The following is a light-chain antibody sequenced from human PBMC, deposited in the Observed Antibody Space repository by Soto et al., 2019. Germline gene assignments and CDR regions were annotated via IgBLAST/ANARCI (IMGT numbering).Light chain of an antibody. CDR2: GAF. CDR3: QQRNVWPPVT. J-gene: IGKJ5*01. V-gene: IGKV3-11*01. CDR1: PSVTNF. Sequence: EIVLIQSPATLSLSPGERATLSCSASPSVTNFLAWYQQKPGQAPRLLIYGAFNRATGIPARFSGSGSGTDFTLTISSLEPEDSAVYYCQQRNVWPPVTFGQGTRLEIK.